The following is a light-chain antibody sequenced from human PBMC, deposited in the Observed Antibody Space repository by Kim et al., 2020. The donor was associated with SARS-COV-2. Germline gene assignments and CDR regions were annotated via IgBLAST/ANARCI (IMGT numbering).Light chain of an antibody. CDR2: EVS. Sequence: GQSVTSSCTGTSSDVGSYNRVSWYQQPPGTAPKLMIYEVSNRPSGVPDRFSGSKSGNTASLTISGLQAEDEADYYCSSYTTSSTVRFGGGTQLTVL. J-gene: IGLJ2*01. CDR1: SSDVGSYNR. CDR3: SSYTTSSTVR. V-gene: IGLV2-18*02.